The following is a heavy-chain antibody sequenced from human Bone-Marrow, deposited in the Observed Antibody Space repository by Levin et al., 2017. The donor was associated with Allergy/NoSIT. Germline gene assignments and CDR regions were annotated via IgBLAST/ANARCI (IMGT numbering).Heavy chain of an antibody. V-gene: IGHV3-48*01. J-gene: IGHJ3*02. CDR2: ISSSSSTI. D-gene: IGHD6-13*01. Sequence: GGSLRLSCAASGFTFSSYSMNWVRQAPGKGLEWVSYISSSSSTIYYADSVKGRFTISRDNAKNSLYLQMNSLRAEDTAVYYCARDSHSSSWYPGDAFDIWGQGTMVTVSS. CDR3: ARDSHSSSWYPGDAFDI. CDR1: GFTFSSYS.